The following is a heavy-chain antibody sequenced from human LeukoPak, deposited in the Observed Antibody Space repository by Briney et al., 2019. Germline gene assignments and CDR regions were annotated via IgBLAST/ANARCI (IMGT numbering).Heavy chain of an antibody. J-gene: IGHJ4*02. CDR2: INPSGGST. V-gene: IGHV1-46*01. Sequence: GASVKVSCKASGYTFTSYYMHWVRQAPGQGLEWMRIINPSGGSTSYAQRFQGRVTMTRDTSTSTVYMELSSLKSEDTAVYYCASGQPGTPHDYWGQGTLVTVSS. D-gene: IGHD1-26*01. CDR1: GYTFTSYY. CDR3: ASGQPGTPHDY.